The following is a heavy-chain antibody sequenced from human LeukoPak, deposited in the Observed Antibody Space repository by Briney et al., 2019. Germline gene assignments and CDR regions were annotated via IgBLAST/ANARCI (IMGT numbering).Heavy chain of an antibody. Sequence: GGSLRLSCAASGFTFSDYYMSWIRQAPGKGLEWVANIKQDGSEKYYVDSVKGRFTISRDNAKNSLYLQMNSLRAEDTAVYYCARASPSHYDFWSGYYPYYYYYYMDVWGKGTTVTVSS. CDR2: IKQDGSEK. D-gene: IGHD3-3*01. J-gene: IGHJ6*03. V-gene: IGHV3-7*01. CDR1: GFTFSDYY. CDR3: ARASPSHYDFWSGYYPYYYYYYMDV.